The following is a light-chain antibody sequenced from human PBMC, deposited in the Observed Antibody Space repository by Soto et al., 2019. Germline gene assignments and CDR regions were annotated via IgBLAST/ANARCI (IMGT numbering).Light chain of an antibody. CDR1: QSISSY. V-gene: IGKV1-39*01. J-gene: IGKJ1*01. CDR3: QQSYSTPRT. CDR2: AAY. Sequence: DIQMTQSPSSLSASVGDRVTITCRASQSISSYLNWYQQKPGNAPKLLIYAAYSLQSGVPSRFSGSGSGTDFTLTISSLQPEDFATYYCQQSYSTPRTFGQGTKVEIK.